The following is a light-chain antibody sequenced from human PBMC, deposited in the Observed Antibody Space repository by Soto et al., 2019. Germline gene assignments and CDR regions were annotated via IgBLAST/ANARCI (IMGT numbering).Light chain of an antibody. Sequence: EIVMTQSPATLSVSPGERATLSCRASQRVDSNLAWYQQKPGQAPRLLIYGASTRATGIPARFSGSGSGTQFTPTISSLQSEDFAVYYCQQYDNWPPYTFGQGTKLEV. V-gene: IGKV3-15*01. CDR3: QQYDNWPPYT. J-gene: IGKJ2*01. CDR1: QRVDSN. CDR2: GAS.